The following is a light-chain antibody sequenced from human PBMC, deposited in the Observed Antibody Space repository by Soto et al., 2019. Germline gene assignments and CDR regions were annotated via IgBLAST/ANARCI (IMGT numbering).Light chain of an antibody. CDR2: KAS. CDR1: QSISTW. J-gene: IGKJ4*01. CDR3: QQYNSYPLP. Sequence: DIQMTQSPSTLSASVGDRVTITCRASQSISTWLAWYQQKPGKAPNLLIYKASNLEGGVPSRFSGSGSGTEFTFTISILQPDDFASYYCQQYNSYPLPFRGGTKVEIK. V-gene: IGKV1-5*03.